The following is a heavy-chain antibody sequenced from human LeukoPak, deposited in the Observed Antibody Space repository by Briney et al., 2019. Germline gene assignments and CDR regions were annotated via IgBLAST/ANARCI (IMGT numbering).Heavy chain of an antibody. CDR3: ARGLSSGWYHL. CDR1: GGSFTGYY. D-gene: IGHD6-19*01. J-gene: IGHJ5*02. V-gene: IGHV4-34*01. CDR2: INHSGST. Sequence: SETLSLTCAVYGGSFTGYYWSWIRQPPGKGLEWIGEINHSGSTYYTPSLKSRATISVDTSKNQFSMKLSSVTAADTAVYYCARGLSSGWYHLWGQGTLVTVSS.